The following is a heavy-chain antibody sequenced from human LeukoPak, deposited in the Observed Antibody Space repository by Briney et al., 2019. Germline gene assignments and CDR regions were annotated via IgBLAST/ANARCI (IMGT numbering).Heavy chain of an antibody. CDR2: TYSGGST. V-gene: IGHV3-66*01. J-gene: IGHJ4*02. CDR1: GFTVSSTY. D-gene: IGHD1-26*01. Sequence: GGSLRLSCLASGFTVSSTYMSWVRQAPGKGLEWVSVTYSGGSTYYADSVKGRCTISRDNSKNTLYLQMNSLRGEDTAVYYCASGIRAFDNWGQGTLVTVSA. CDR3: ASGIRAFDN.